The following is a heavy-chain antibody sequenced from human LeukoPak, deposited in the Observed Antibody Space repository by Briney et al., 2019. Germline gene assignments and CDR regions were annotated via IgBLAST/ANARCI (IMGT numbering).Heavy chain of an antibody. CDR1: GGSISSGDYY. Sequence: SETLSITCTVSGGSISSGDYYWSRIRQPPWDGLEWIGYIYYSGSTYYNPSLKSRVTISVDTSKNQFSLKLSSVTAADTAVYYCASLWSGYPRPFDIWGQGTMVTVSS. J-gene: IGHJ3*02. CDR2: IYYSGST. CDR3: ASLWSGYPRPFDI. D-gene: IGHD3-3*01. V-gene: IGHV4-61*08.